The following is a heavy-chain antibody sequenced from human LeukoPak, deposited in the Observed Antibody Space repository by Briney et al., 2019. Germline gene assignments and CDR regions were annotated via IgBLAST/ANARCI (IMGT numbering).Heavy chain of an antibody. V-gene: IGHV1-18*01. CDR3: ARDGDLFGVVIIHFDY. Sequence: ASVKVSCKASGYTFTSYGISWVRQAPGRGLEWMGWISAYNGNTNYAQKLQGRVTMTTDTSTSTAYMELRSLRSDDTAVYYCARDGDLFGVVIIHFDYWGQGTLVTVSS. CDR2: ISAYNGNT. J-gene: IGHJ4*02. D-gene: IGHD3-3*01. CDR1: GYTFTSYG.